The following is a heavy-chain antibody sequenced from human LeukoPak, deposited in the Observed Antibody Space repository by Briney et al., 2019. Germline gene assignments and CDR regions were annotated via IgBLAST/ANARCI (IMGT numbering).Heavy chain of an antibody. CDR1: GGSISSVSYY. J-gene: IGHJ4*02. Sequence: PSETLSLTCAVSGGSISSVSYYWGWIRQPPGKGLEWIGNIYNSGSTYYNPSLKSRVTISVDTSKNQFSLKLTSVTAADTAMYYCASSLYDSRGYYFDYWGQGTLVTVPS. D-gene: IGHD3-16*01. CDR2: IYNSGST. V-gene: IGHV4-39*01. CDR3: ASSLYDSRGYYFDY.